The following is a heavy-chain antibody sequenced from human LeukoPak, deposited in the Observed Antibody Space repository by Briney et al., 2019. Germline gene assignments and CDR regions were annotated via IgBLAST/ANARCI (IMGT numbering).Heavy chain of an antibody. J-gene: IGHJ5*02. CDR3: ATNILVRDIINWFDP. Sequence: AASVTVSCKASGYTFTGYYMHWVRQAPGQGLEWMGWIEPNSGDTRSAQKFQGRVIMTRDTSTGTAYMELSSLRYDGTAMYYCATNILVRDIINWFDPWGQGTLVTVSS. D-gene: IGHD3-10*01. V-gene: IGHV1-2*02. CDR2: IEPNSGDT. CDR1: GYTFTGYY.